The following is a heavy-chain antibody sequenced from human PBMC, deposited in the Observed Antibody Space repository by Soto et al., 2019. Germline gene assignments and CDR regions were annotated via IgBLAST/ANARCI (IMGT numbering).Heavy chain of an antibody. CDR3: ARDQAPAAIYYDYYGMDV. V-gene: IGHV1-3*01. Sequence: QVQLVQSGAEVKKPGASVKVSCKASGYTFTSYAMHWVRQAPGQRLEWMGWINAGNGNTKYSQKFQGRVTITRDTSASTAYMELSSLRSEDTGVYYCARDQAPAAIYYDYYGMDVWGQGTTVTVSS. CDR2: INAGNGNT. CDR1: GYTFTSYA. D-gene: IGHD2-2*01. J-gene: IGHJ6*02.